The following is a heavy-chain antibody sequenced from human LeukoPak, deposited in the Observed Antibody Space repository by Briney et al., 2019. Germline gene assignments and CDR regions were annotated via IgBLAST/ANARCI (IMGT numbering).Heavy chain of an antibody. CDR3: ARLSGYSSSWYLYYFDY. CDR2: INPGDSDT. D-gene: IGHD6-13*01. J-gene: IGHJ4*02. Sequence: GESLKISCKGSGYSFTTYWIGWVRQMPGKGLEWRGIINPGDSDTRYSPSFQGQVTISADKSISTAYLQWSSLKASDTAMYYCARLSGYSSSWYLYYFDYWGQGTLATVSS. CDR1: GYSFTTYW. V-gene: IGHV5-51*01.